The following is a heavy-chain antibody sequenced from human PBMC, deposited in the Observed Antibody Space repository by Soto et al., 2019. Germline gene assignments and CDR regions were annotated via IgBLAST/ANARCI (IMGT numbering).Heavy chain of an antibody. Sequence: SETLSLSCTVSGGSISSYYWSWIRQPPGKGLEWIGYIYYSGSTYYNPSLRSRVTISVDTSKNQFSLKLSSVTAADTAVYYCARNDYGDYGYYYYYMDVWGKGTTVTVSS. CDR2: IYYSGST. CDR3: ARNDYGDYGYYYYYMDV. CDR1: GGSISSYY. D-gene: IGHD4-17*01. V-gene: IGHV4-59*08. J-gene: IGHJ6*03.